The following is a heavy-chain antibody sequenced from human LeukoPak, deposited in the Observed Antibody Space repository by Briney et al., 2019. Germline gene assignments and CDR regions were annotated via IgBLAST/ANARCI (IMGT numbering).Heavy chain of an antibody. CDR3: TKEGLPSGTSWSAWFGY. V-gene: IGHV3-48*03. Sequence: GGSLRLSLAASVLTLTRYGMNGVRQAPGRGREGVSYISSSGITIYYADSVKGRFTISRDNAKTSLYLQMNSLRAEDTAVYYCTKEGLPSGTSWSAWFGYWGQGTLVTVFS. CDR2: ISSSGITI. D-gene: IGHD3-10*01. J-gene: IGHJ5*01. CDR1: VLTLTRYG.